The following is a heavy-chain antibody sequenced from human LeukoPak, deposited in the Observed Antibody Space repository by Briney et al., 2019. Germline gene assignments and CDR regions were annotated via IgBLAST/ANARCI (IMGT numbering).Heavy chain of an antibody. D-gene: IGHD3-22*01. V-gene: IGHV4-38-2*02. J-gene: IGHJ4*02. CDR1: GYSISSGYY. Sequence: SETLSLTCTVSGYSISSGYYWGWIRQPPGKGLEWIGSIYHSGSTYYNPSLKSRVTISVDTSKNQFSLKLSSVTAADTAVYYCARGIPGYFGTSGYYYEYWGQGTLVTVSS. CDR3: ARGIPGYFGTSGYYYEY. CDR2: IYHSGST.